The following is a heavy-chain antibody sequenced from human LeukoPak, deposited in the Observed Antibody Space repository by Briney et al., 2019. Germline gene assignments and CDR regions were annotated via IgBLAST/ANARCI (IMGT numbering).Heavy chain of an antibody. J-gene: IGHJ4*02. CDR2: ISISSATI. CDR1: GFTVSSNY. Sequence: GGSLRLSCAASGFTVSSNYMNWIRQAPGKGLEWLSYISISSATIYYADSVRGRFSISRDNAKNSLYLQMNSLRAEDTAVYYCARDITIFGVIINFDYWGQGTLVTVSS. V-gene: IGHV3-48*01. D-gene: IGHD3-3*01. CDR3: ARDITIFGVIINFDY.